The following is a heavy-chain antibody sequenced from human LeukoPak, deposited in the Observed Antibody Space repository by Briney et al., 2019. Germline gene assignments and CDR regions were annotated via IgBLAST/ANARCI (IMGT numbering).Heavy chain of an antibody. D-gene: IGHD4-17*01. CDR1: EFTFSRYA. Sequence: GGPLRLSCAAPEFTFSRYAITWVRQAPGPGLELDSSITSRDARTSYTDSVKRRFTVSRDNSKNTLYMKMNSLRVEDTAVYYCAKDPNGDYVGAFDFWGQGTLVTVSS. V-gene: IGHV3-23*01. J-gene: IGHJ3*01. CDR3: AKDPNGDYVGAFDF. CDR2: ITSRDART.